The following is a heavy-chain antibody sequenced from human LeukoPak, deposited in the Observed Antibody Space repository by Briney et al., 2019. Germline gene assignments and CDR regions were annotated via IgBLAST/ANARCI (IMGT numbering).Heavy chain of an antibody. D-gene: IGHD1-1*01. J-gene: IGHJ4*02. CDR3: ASGTTGTTWDY. CDR1: GGSFSGYY. Sequence: KPSETLSLTCAVYGGSFSGYYWSWIRQPPGKGLEWIGEINHSGSTNYNPSLKSRVTISVDTSKNQFSLKLSSVTAADTAVYYCASGTTGTTWDYWGQGTLVTVSS. CDR2: INHSGST. V-gene: IGHV4-34*01.